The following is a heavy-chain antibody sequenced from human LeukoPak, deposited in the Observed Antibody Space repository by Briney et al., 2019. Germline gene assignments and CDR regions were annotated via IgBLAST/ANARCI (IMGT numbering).Heavy chain of an antibody. CDR1: GFTFSDYP. D-gene: IGHD1-1*01. CDR2: IDSGSGSTI. V-gene: IGHV3-48*03. J-gene: IGHJ4*02. Sequence: GGSPRLSCAASGFTFSDYPMNWVRQAPGKGLQWVSYIDSGSGSTIYYAASVRGRSTISRDNAKNSLYLQMDSLRAEDTAVYYCARGPETGHYFDYWGQGTLVTVSS. CDR3: ARGPETGHYFDY.